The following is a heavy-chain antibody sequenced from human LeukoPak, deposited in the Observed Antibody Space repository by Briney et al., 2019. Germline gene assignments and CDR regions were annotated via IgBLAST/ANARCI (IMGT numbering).Heavy chain of an antibody. CDR2: IYYSGST. V-gene: IGHV4-59*08. Sequence: SETLSLTCTVSGGSISSYYWSWIRQPSGKGLEWVGSIYYSGSTNYNPSLKSRVTISVDTSKNQFSLKLSSVTAADTAVYYCARHGGGSGSFLIAFDIWGQGTMVTVSS. CDR1: GGSISSYY. CDR3: ARHGGGSGSFLIAFDI. J-gene: IGHJ3*02. D-gene: IGHD1-26*01.